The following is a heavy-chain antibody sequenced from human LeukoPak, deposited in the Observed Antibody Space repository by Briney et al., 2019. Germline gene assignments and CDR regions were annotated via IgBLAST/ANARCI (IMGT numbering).Heavy chain of an antibody. J-gene: IGHJ4*02. V-gene: IGHV3-53*01. CDR2: IYSGGSI. CDR1: GFTVSSKY. CDR3: ARGVDYPSRPLDY. Sequence: GGSLRLSCAASGFTVSSKYMSWVRQAPGKGLEWVSVIYSGGSIYYADSVKGRFTISRDNSKNTLYLQMNSLRVEDTAVYYCARGVDYPSRPLDYWGQGTLVTVSS. D-gene: IGHD3/OR15-3a*01.